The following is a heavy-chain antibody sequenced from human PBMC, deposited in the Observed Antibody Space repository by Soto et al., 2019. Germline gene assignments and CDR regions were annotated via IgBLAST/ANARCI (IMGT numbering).Heavy chain of an antibody. V-gene: IGHV4-39*01. Sequence: PSETLSLTCTVSGYSMSSSNYHWGWIRQPPGKGLEWIGSIYYSGSTYYNPSLKSRVTISIDTSKNQFSLKLTSVTAADTSVYYCARGGGSPVFTIFHYWGQGTLVTVSS. D-gene: IGHD3-16*01. J-gene: IGHJ4*02. CDR1: GYSMSSSNYH. CDR3: ARGGGSPVFTIFHY. CDR2: IYYSGST.